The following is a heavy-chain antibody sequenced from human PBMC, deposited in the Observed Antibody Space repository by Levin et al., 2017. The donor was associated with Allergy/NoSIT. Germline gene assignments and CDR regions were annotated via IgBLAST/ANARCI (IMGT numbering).Heavy chain of an antibody. J-gene: IGHJ5*02. CDR1: GGSVSSGSYY. CDR2: IYYSGST. CDR3: ARDWGSTYGFDP. D-gene: IGHD2-15*01. Sequence: PSETLSLTCTVSGGSVSSGSYYWSWIRQPPGKGLEWIGYIYYSGSTNYNPSLKSRVTISVDTSKNQFSLKLSSVTAADTAVDYCARDWGSTYGFDPWGQGTLVTVSS. V-gene: IGHV4-61*01.